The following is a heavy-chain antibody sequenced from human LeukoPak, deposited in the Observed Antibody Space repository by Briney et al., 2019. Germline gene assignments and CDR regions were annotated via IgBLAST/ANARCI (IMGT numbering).Heavy chain of an antibody. CDR1: GFTFDDYA. D-gene: IGHD6-13*01. CDR3: AKGRTPGIAAAGYY. Sequence: GGSLRLSCAASGFTFDDYAMHWARQAPGKGLEWVSGISWNSGSIGYADSVKGRFTISRDNAKNSLYLQMNSLRAEDTALYYCAKGRTPGIAAAGYYWGQGTLVTVSS. J-gene: IGHJ4*02. CDR2: ISWNSGSI. V-gene: IGHV3-9*01.